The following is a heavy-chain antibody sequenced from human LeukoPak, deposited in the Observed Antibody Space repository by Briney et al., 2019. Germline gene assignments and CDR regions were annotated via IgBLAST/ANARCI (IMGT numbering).Heavy chain of an antibody. CDR3: ARLLTDSSSWFTRGYYGMDV. V-gene: IGHV4-59*08. D-gene: IGHD6-13*01. CDR2: IYYSGST. Sequence: SETLSLTCTVSGGSISSYYWSWIRQPPGKGLEWIGYIYYSGSTNYNPSLKSRVTISVDTSKNQFSLKLSSVTAADTAVYYCARLLTDSSSWFTRGYYGMDVWGQGTTVTVSS. CDR1: GGSISSYY. J-gene: IGHJ6*02.